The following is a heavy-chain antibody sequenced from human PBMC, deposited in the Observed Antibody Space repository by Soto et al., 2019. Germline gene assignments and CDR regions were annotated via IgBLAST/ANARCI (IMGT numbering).Heavy chain of an antibody. J-gene: IGHJ4*02. V-gene: IGHV4-31*03. D-gene: IGHD5-18*01. CDR2: IYYSGST. CDR3: ARSGYSYGPNPLLY. Sequence: QVQLQESGPGLVKPSQTLSLTCTVSGGSISSGGYYWSWIRQHPGKGLEWIGYIYYSGSTYYNPSLKGRVIMSVDTSKNQFSLKLSAVTAADTAVYYCARSGYSYGPNPLLYWGQGTLVTVSS. CDR1: GGSISSGGYY.